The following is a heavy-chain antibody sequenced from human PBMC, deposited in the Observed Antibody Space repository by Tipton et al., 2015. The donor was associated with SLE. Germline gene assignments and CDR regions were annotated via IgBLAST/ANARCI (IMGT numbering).Heavy chain of an antibody. Sequence: TLSLTCTVSGGSITNHYWNWSRQPPGKGLEGIGYIHYSGTTHDNPSLKSRVTMSVDMSKNQFSLRLTSVTAADTAVDYCARTLGAIAHTVYDAFDIWGQGKMVTVSS. D-gene: IGHD1-26*01. V-gene: IGHV4-59*11. CDR2: IHYSGTT. CDR3: ARTLGAIAHTVYDAFDI. CDR1: GGSITNHY. J-gene: IGHJ3*02.